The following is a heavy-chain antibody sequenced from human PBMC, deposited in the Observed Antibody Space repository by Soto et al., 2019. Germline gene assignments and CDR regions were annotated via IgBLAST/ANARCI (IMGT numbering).Heavy chain of an antibody. J-gene: IGHJ4*02. CDR1: GGTFSSYA. V-gene: IGHV1-69*13. D-gene: IGHD6-13*01. CDR2: IIPIFGTA. CDR3: ARRLGFVAAAEFDY. Sequence: ASVKVSCKASGGTFSSYAISWVRQAPGQGLEWMGGIIPIFGTANYAQKFQGRVTITADESTSTAYMELNSLRAEDTAVYYCARRLGFVAAAEFDYWGQGTLVTVSS.